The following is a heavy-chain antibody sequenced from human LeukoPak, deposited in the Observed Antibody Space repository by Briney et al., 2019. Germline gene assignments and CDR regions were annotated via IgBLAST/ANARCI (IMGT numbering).Heavy chain of an antibody. CDR3: ARGCVAVAGFDY. J-gene: IGHJ4*02. D-gene: IGHD6-19*01. CDR2: INHSGST. CDR1: GGSISSGDYY. V-gene: IGHV4-30-4*01. Sequence: SQTLSLTCTVSGGSISSGDYYWSWIRQPPGKGLEWIGEINHSGSTNYNPSLKSRVTISVDTSKNQFSLKLSSVTAADTAVYYCARGCVAVAGFDYWGQGTLVTVSS.